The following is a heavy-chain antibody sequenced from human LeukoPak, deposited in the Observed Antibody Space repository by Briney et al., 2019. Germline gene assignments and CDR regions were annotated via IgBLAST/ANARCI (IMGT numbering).Heavy chain of an antibody. J-gene: IGHJ5*02. D-gene: IGHD2-2*01. CDR3: ARGRASWDIVVVPAGWSWFDP. CDR2: INHSGST. CDR1: GGSFSGYY. V-gene: IGHV4-34*01. Sequence: PSETLSLTCAVYGGSFSGYYWSWIRQPPGKGLEWIGEINHSGSTNYNPSLKSRVTISVDTSKNQFSLKLSSVTAADTAVYYCARGRASWDIVVVPAGWSWFDPWDQGTLVTVSS.